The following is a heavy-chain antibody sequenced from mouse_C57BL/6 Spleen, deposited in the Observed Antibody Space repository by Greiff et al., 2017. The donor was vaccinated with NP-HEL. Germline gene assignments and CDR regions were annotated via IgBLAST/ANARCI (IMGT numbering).Heavy chain of an antibody. CDR1: GYTFTSYW. CDR3: AKYSSSYDFDY. CDR2: IHPNSGST. J-gene: IGHJ2*01. Sequence: QVQLQQPGAELVKPGASVKLSCKASGYTFTSYWMHWVKQRPGQGLEWIGMIHPNSGSTNYNEKFKSKATLTVDKSSSTAYMQLSSLTSEDSAVYCCAKYSSSYDFDYWGQGTTLTVSS. V-gene: IGHV1-64*01. D-gene: IGHD1-1*01.